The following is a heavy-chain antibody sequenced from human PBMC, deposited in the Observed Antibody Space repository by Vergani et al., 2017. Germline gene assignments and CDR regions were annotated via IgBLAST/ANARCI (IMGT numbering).Heavy chain of an antibody. D-gene: IGHD2-21*01. V-gene: IGHV5-10-1*03. CDR1: GYSFTSYW. Sequence: EVQLVQSGAEVKKPGESLRISCKGSGYSFTSYWISWVRQMPGKGLEWMGRIDPSDSYTRYSPSFPGQVTISADKSISTAYLQWSSLKASDTAMYYCARGMHCGGDCYPDAFDIWGQGTMVTVSS. J-gene: IGHJ3*02. CDR3: ARGMHCGGDCYPDAFDI. CDR2: IDPSDSYT.